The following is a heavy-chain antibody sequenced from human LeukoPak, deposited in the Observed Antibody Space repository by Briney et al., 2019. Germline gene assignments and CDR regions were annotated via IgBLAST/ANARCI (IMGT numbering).Heavy chain of an antibody. CDR1: GFTFSRYW. V-gene: IGHV3-7*01. Sequence: GGSLRLSCAASGFTFSRYWMSWVRQAPGKGPEWVANIKEDGSERYQVDSVKGRFAISRDNAKDSLYLQMNSLRAEDTAIYYCARSAYWTFDYLGQGALVT. CDR2: IKEDGSER. CDR3: ARSAYWTFDY. J-gene: IGHJ4*02. D-gene: IGHD2-8*02.